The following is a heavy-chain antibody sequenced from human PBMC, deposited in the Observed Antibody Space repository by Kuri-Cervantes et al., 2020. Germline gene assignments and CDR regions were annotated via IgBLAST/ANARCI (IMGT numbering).Heavy chain of an antibody. J-gene: IGHJ4*02. Sequence: GESLKISCAASGFTVSSNYMSWVRQAPGKGLEWVSVIYSGGSTYYADSVKGRFTISRDNSKNTLYLQMNSLRAEDTAVYYCARDTSYSSGWFSWGQGTLVTVSS. CDR3: ARDTSYSSGWFS. V-gene: IGHV3-66*01. D-gene: IGHD6-19*01. CDR1: GFTVSSNY. CDR2: IYSGGST.